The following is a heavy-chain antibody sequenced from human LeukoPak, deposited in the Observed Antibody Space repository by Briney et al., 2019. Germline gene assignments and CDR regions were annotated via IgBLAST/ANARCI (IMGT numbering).Heavy chain of an antibody. CDR1: GFPLSTYW. CDR2: INPDGSTT. V-gene: IGHV3-74*01. CDR3: ARVGVGMYHFDH. D-gene: IGHD2-2*01. Sequence: GGSLRLSCAASGFPLSTYWMHWVRQAPGKGLVWVSRINPDGSTTTYADSVEGRFTISRDNAKNTLYLQMSSLRAEDTAVYCCARVGVGMYHFDHWGQGTLVTVSS. J-gene: IGHJ4*02.